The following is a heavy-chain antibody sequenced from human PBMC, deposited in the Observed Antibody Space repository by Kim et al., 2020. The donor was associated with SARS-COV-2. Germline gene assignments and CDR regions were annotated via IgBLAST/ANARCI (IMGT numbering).Heavy chain of an antibody. CDR3: ARDVNYYHGMDV. Sequence: SNPSLRSRVTISVDTSKNQFSLKLSSVTAADTALYYCARDVNYYHGMDVWGQGTTVIVSS. V-gene: IGHV4-59*01. J-gene: IGHJ6*02.